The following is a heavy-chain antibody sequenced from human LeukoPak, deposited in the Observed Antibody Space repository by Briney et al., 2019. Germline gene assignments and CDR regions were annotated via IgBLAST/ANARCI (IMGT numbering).Heavy chain of an antibody. CDR3: ARSLGANTWVGDWFDP. D-gene: IGHD3-10*01. CDR2: IYYSGTT. V-gene: IGHV4-39*01. Sequence: SETLSLTCSVSGGSISSPNHDWAWIRQPPGQGLEWIGSIYYSGTTYYNLSLKSRVTLSVDTSQNQFSLKLSSVTAADTAIYFCARSLGANTWVGDWFDPWGQGTLVTVSP. J-gene: IGHJ5*02. CDR1: GGSISSPNHD.